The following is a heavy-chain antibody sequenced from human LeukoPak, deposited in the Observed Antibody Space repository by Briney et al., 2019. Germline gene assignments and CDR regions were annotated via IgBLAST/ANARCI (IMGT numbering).Heavy chain of an antibody. CDR3: AKERWAGTSSPATFDS. Sequence: GGSLRLSCAGSGFTFSNYAMSWVRQAPGEGLEWVSGISASGVSTYYADSVKGRFTISRDNSRNTLYLQMLSLRAEDTAVYYCAKERWAGTSSPATFDSWGQGSLVTVSS. J-gene: IGHJ4*02. D-gene: IGHD1-26*01. CDR2: ISASGVST. CDR1: GFTFSNYA. V-gene: IGHV3-23*01.